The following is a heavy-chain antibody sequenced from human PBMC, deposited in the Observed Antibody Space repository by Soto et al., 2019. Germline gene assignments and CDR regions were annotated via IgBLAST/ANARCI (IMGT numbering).Heavy chain of an antibody. CDR2: INSDGSRA. Sequence: PGGSLRLSCAASGFIFSNYWMHWVRQAPGKGLVWVSHINSDGSRATYADSVKGRFTIPRDNAKNKLYLQMSSLRGEDTAVYYCAKDGAIAAADYFFDYWGQGSLVTVSS. J-gene: IGHJ4*02. CDR3: AKDGAIAAADYFFDY. D-gene: IGHD6-13*01. CDR1: GFIFSNYW. V-gene: IGHV3-74*01.